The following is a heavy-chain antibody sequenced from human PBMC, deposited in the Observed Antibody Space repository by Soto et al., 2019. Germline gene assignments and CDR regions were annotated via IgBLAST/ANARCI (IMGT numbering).Heavy chain of an antibody. CDR2: IYSGGST. V-gene: IGHV3-66*04. CDR1: GFTVSSNY. J-gene: IGHJ4*02. D-gene: IGHD4-17*01. CDR3: ARHPGHGDYRYFDY. Sequence: GGSLRLSCAASGFTVSSNYMSWVRQAPGKGLEWVSVIYSGGSTYYADSVKGRFTISRDNSKNTLYLQMNSLRAEDTAVYYCARHPGHGDYRYFDYWGQGTLVTVSS.